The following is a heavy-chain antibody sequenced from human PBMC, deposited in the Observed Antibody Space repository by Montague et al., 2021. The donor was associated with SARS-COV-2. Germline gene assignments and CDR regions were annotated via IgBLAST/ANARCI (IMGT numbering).Heavy chain of an antibody. CDR3: ARGPVVRGVISPEYFQL. J-gene: IGHJ1*01. CDR1: GGSISSFY. Sequence: SETLSLTCTVSGGSISSFYWSWIRQPPGKGLEWIGYIFYNGSTNYNPSLESRVSMSADTSKKQFSLRLSSVTAADTAVYFCARGPVVRGVISPEYFQLWGQGTLVTASS. V-gene: IGHV4-59*01. CDR2: IFYNGST. D-gene: IGHD3-10*01.